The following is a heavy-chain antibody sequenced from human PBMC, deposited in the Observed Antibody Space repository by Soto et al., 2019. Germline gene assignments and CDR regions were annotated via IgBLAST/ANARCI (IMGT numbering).Heavy chain of an antibody. CDR1: GFTFSSYS. CDR3: AGGPARGYYDSSGPFDY. J-gene: IGHJ4*02. D-gene: IGHD3-22*01. V-gene: IGHV3-21*01. CDR2: ISSSSSYI. Sequence: PGGSLRLSCAASGFTFSSYSMNWVRQAPGKGLEWVSSISSSSSYIYYADSVKGRFTISRDNAKNSLYLQMNSLRAEDTAVYYCAGGPARGYYDSSGPFDYWGQGTLVTVSS.